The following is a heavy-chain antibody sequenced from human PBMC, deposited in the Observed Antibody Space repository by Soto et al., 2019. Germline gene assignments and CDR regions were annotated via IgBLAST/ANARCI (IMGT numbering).Heavy chain of an antibody. CDR2: LSSTTNYI. CDR1: GFTFTRYS. Sequence: EVQLVESGGGLVKPGGSLRLSCAASGFTFTRYSMNWVRQAPGKGLEWVSSLSSTTNYIYYADSMKGRFTVSRDNAKNTVYLEMNSLSDEDTAVYYCARESEDLTSNFDYWGQGTLVTVSS. V-gene: IGHV3-21*01. J-gene: IGHJ4*02. CDR3: ARESEDLTSNFDY.